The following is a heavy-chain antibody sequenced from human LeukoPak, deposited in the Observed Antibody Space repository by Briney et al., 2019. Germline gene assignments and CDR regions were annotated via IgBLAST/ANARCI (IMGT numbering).Heavy chain of an antibody. CDR3: AGHGYCSGGSCYHNWFDP. V-gene: IGHV4-34*01. D-gene: IGHD2-15*01. CDR2: INHSGST. CDR1: GGSFSGYY. Sequence: SETLSLTCAVYGGSFSGYYWSWIRQPPGKGLEWIGEINHSGSTNYNPSLKSRVTISVDTSKNQFSLKLSPVTAADTAVYYCAGHGYCSGGSCYHNWFDPWGQGTLVTVSS. J-gene: IGHJ5*02.